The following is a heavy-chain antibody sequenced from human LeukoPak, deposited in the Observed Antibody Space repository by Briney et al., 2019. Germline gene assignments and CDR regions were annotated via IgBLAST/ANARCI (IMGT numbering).Heavy chain of an antibody. CDR2: ISSSGSTI. Sequence: GASLRLSCAASGFTFSSYEMNWVRQAPGKGLEWVSYISSSGSTIYYADSVKGRFTISRDNAKNSLYLQMNSLRAEDTAVYYCASRSPVVVVAGSTDYWGQGTLVTVSS. D-gene: IGHD2-15*01. J-gene: IGHJ4*02. V-gene: IGHV3-48*03. CDR1: GFTFSSYE. CDR3: ASRSPVVVVAGSTDY.